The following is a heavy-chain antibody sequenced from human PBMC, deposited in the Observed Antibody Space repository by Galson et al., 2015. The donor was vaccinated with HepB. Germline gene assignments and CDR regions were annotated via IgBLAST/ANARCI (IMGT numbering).Heavy chain of an antibody. CDR2: INAGNGNT. Sequence: SVKVSCKASGYTFTSYAMHWVRQAPGQRLEWMGWINAGNGNTKYPQKFQGRVTITRDTSASTAYMELSSLRSEDTAVYYCARGDDYGDYVPFDYWGQGTLVTVSS. V-gene: IGHV1-3*01. CDR3: ARGDDYGDYVPFDY. J-gene: IGHJ4*02. D-gene: IGHD4-17*01. CDR1: GYTFTSYA.